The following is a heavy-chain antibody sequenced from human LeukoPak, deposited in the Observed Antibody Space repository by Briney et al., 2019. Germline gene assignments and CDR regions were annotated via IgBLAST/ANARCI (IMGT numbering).Heavy chain of an antibody. J-gene: IGHJ4*02. D-gene: IGHD6-13*01. Sequence: PSETLSLTCTVSGGSISSYYWSWIRQPPGKGLEWIGYIYYSGSTNYNPSLKSRVTISVDTSKNQFSLKLSSVTAADTAVYYCARRAYSSGWYESYFDYWGQGTLVTVSS. CDR2: IYYSGST. CDR3: ARRAYSSGWYESYFDY. CDR1: GGSISSYY. V-gene: IGHV4-59*08.